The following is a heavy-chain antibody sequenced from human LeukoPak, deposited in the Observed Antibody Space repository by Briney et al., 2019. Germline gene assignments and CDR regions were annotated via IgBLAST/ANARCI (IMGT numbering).Heavy chain of an antibody. V-gene: IGHV3-21*01. CDR2: ISSSSSYI. CDR1: GFTFSSYA. Sequence: GGSLRLSCAASGFTFSSYAMSWVRQAPGKGLEWVSSISSSSSYIYYADSVKGRFTISRDNAKNSLYLQMNSLRAEDTAVYYCARDSGYCSSTSCYRNYYTDVWGKGTTVTVSS. J-gene: IGHJ6*03. CDR3: ARDSGYCSSTSCYRNYYTDV. D-gene: IGHD2-2*01.